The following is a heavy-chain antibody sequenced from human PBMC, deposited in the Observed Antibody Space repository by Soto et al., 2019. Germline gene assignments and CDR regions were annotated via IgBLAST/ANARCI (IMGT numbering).Heavy chain of an antibody. J-gene: IGHJ6*02. CDR3: ARDRDSDTFFTYFYGMDV. V-gene: IGHV3-48*03. D-gene: IGHD3-16*01. CDR1: GFTFSRYY. CDR2: ISSSAKTI. Sequence: GGSLRLSCAASGFTFSRYYMNWVRQAPGKGLEWVSYISSSAKTIYYADSVKGRFTISRDNAKSSLYLQMNSLRAEDAAVYYCARDRDSDTFFTYFYGMDVWGQGTTVTVSS.